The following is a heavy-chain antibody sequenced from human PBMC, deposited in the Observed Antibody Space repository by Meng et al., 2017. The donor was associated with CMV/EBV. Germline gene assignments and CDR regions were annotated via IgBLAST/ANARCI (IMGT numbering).Heavy chain of an antibody. D-gene: IGHD3-10*01. CDR1: GFTFTSSA. V-gene: IGHV1-58*02. CDR3: AAGPSGGDYLVDV. Sequence: SVKVSCKASGFTFTSSAMQWVRQARGQRLEWIGWIVVGSGNTNYAQKFQERVTITRDMSTSTAYMELSSLRSEDTAVYYCAAGPSGGDYLVDVWGQGTTVTVSS. CDR2: IVVGSGNT. J-gene: IGHJ6*02.